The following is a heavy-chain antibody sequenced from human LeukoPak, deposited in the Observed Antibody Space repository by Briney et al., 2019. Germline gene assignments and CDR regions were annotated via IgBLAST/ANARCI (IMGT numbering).Heavy chain of an antibody. J-gene: IGHJ4*02. CDR2: IYPADSAT. D-gene: IGHD3-10*01. Sequence: GAALQICYEGSASIFTSYWIGWVRQMPGKGVEWIWIIYPADSATRYSPSFQGQVTISAAKSITTSYLQWSSLKASDIAMYYCARTKDSASYYTAFDYWGQGTLVTVSS. CDR1: ASIFTSYW. CDR3: ARTKDSASYYTAFDY. V-gene: IGHV5-51*01.